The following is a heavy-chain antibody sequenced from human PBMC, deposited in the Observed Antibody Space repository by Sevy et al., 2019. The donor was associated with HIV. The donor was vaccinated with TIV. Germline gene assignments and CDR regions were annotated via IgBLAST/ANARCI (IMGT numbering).Heavy chain of an antibody. V-gene: IGHV3-30-3*01. CDR1: AFTFRSYA. CDR2: ISYDGSKK. J-gene: IGHJ4*02. Sequence: GGSLRLSCAASAFTFRSYAMHWVRQAPGKGLEWVAVISYDGSKKYYVDSVKGRFTISRDNSKNTLFLQMNSLRAEDTAVYYCARDPYYYDSSDPTGHYFDYWGQGTLVTVSS. CDR3: ARDPYYYDSSDPTGHYFDY. D-gene: IGHD3-22*01.